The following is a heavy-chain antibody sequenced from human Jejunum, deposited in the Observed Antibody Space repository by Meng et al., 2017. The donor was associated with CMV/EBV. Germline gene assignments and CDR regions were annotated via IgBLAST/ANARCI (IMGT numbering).Heavy chain of an antibody. D-gene: IGHD1-14*01. Sequence: SGVSFSTCVLHWVRQAPGKGLQYVAVINNNGGDASYADSVKGRFTISRDTSKNVLFLQMDGLRPDDMGVYYCTWETGTSGRAGYFGYWGQGALVTVSS. V-gene: IGHV3-64*02. CDR3: TWETGTSGRAGYFGY. CDR2: INNNGGDA. CDR1: GVSFSTCV. J-gene: IGHJ4*02.